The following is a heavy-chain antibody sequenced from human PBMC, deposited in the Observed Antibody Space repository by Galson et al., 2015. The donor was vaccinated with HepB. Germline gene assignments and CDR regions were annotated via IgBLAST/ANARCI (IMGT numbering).Heavy chain of an antibody. CDR2: IYYTGST. D-gene: IGHD2-8*02. CDR3: ASLYCTGRVIFDY. Sequence: SETLSLTCTVSGASISSYYWSWIRQPPGKGLEWIGYIYYTGSTNYNPSLKSRVTISVDRSKNQVSLKLSSVNAADTAVYYCASLYCTGRVIFDYWGQGTLVTVSS. V-gene: IGHV4-59*01. CDR1: GASISSYY. J-gene: IGHJ4*02.